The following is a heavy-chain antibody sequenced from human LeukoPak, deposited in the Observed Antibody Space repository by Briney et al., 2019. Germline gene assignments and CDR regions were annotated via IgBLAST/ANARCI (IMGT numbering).Heavy chain of an antibody. J-gene: IGHJ4*02. CDR1: GFTFSSFA. CDR3: AKDFSHYYGSGSYYN. V-gene: IGHV3-23*01. D-gene: IGHD3-10*01. Sequence: GGPLRLSCAGSGFTFSSFAMTWVRQAPGKGLEWVSGISASGDTTYYADSVKGRFTISRDNSKKMLYLQMNSLRAEDTAVYYCAKDFSHYYGSGSYYNWGQGTLVTVSS. CDR2: ISASGDTT.